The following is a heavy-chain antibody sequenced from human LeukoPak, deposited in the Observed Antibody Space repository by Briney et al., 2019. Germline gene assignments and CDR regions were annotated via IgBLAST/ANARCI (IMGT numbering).Heavy chain of an antibody. V-gene: IGHV3-23*01. CDR1: GIIFSSYG. CDR2: ISGSGGST. CDR3: ATDGGSYASHFDY. D-gene: IGHD1-26*01. J-gene: IGHJ4*02. Sequence: TGGSLRLSCAASGIIFSSYGMSWVRQAPGKGLEWVSAISGSGGSTYYADSVKGRFTISRDNSKNTLYLQMNSLRAEDTAVYYCATDGGSYASHFDYWGQGTLVTVSS.